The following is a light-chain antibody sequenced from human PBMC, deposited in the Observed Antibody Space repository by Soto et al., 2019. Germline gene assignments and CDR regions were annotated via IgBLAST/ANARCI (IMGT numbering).Light chain of an antibody. CDR3: QSYDSSLSGSLV. CDR2: GNN. CDR1: TSNIGAGYD. J-gene: IGLJ2*01. Sequence: HSVLTQPPSVSGAPGQRVTLSCTGSTSNIGAGYDVHWYQQLPGTAPKLLIYGNNNRPSGVPDRFSGSKSGTSASLAITGLQAEDEADYYCQSYDSSLSGSLVFGGGTKLTVL. V-gene: IGLV1-40*01.